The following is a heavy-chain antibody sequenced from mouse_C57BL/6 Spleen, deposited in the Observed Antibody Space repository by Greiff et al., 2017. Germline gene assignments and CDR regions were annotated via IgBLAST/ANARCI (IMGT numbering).Heavy chain of an antibody. CDR1: GSPITDYY. CDR3: ARWEYYGSSPHWTFDV. J-gene: IGHJ1*03. D-gene: IGHD1-1*01. CDR2: INPNNGGS. V-gene: IGHV1-26*01. Sequence: VQLQQSGPELVKPGASVKISCKASGSPITDYYMNWVKQSPGKSLEWIGDINPNNGGSSYHQKFKGKATLTVDKSSSTAYMELRSLTSEDSAVYYCARWEYYGSSPHWTFDVWGTGTTVTVSS.